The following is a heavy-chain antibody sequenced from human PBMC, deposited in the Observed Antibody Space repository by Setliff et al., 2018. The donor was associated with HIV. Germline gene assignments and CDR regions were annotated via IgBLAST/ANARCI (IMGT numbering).Heavy chain of an antibody. J-gene: IGHJ4*02. CDR2: IKSRADGWPT. CDR1: GFTFINTW. D-gene: IGHD3-9*01. CDR3: TRDFMTGSAY. Sequence: GGSLRLSCAASGFTFINTWMSWVRQAPGKGLEWVGRIKSRADGWPTDYAAPVKGRFIISRDDSKSVAYLQVNSLRTDDTAVYYCTRDFMTGSAYWGQGTLVTVSS. V-gene: IGHV3-15*01.